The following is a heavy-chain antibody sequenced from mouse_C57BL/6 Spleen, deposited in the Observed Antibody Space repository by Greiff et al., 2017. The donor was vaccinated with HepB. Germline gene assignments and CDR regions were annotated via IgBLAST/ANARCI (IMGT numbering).Heavy chain of an antibody. CDR1: GYSITSGYY. CDR3: ARNDGYYPYYFDY. V-gene: IGHV3-6*01. CDR2: ISYDGSN. D-gene: IGHD2-3*01. Sequence: EVQLVESGPGLVKPSQSLSLTCSVTGYSITSGYYWNWIRQFPGNKLEWMGYISYDGSNNYNPSLKNRISITRDTSKNQFFLKLNSVTTEDTATYYCARNDGYYPYYFDYWGQGTTLTVSS. J-gene: IGHJ2*01.